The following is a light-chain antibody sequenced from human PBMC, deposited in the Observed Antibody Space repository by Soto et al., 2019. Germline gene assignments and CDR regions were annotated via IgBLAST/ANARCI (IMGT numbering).Light chain of an antibody. CDR2: KVS. V-gene: IGKV2-24*01. CDR3: IQRSQSPYT. Sequence: DIVMTQTPLSSPVTLGQPASISCRSSQSLVSSDGNTYLSWLQQRPGQPPRLLIDKVSNRFSGVPDRFSGSGAGTDFTLRISRVEPEDVGVYYCIQRSQSPYTFGHGTKLEIK. CDR1: QSLVSSDGNTY. J-gene: IGKJ2*01.